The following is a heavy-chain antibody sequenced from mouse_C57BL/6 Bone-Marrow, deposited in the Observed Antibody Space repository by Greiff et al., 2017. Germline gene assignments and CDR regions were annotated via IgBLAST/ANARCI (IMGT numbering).Heavy chain of an antibody. CDR1: GYTFTTYP. CDR2: FHPYNDDT. Sequence: VKLVESGAELVKPGASVKMSCKASGYTFTTYPIEWMKQNHGKSLEWIGNFHPYNDDTKYNEKFKGKATLTVEKSSSTVYLELSRLTSDDSAVYYCAILYYDYDEKYFDVWGTGTTVTVSS. J-gene: IGHJ1*03. D-gene: IGHD2-4*01. V-gene: IGHV1-47*01. CDR3: AILYYDYDEKYFDV.